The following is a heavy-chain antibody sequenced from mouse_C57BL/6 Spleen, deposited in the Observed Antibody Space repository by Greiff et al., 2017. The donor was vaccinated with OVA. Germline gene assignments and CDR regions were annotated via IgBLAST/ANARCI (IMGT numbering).Heavy chain of an antibody. Sequence: QVQLQQPGAELVMPGASVKLSCKASGYTFTSYWMHWVKQRPGQGLEWIGEIDPSDSYTNYNQKFKGKSTLPVDKSSSTAYMQLSSLTSEDSAVYYCARGYYYAMDYWGQGTSVTVSS. V-gene: IGHV1-69*01. CDR1: GYTFTSYW. CDR3: ARGYYYAMDY. J-gene: IGHJ4*01. CDR2: IDPSDSYT.